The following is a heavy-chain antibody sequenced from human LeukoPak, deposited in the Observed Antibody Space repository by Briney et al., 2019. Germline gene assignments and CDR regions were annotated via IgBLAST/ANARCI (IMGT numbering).Heavy chain of an antibody. J-gene: IGHJ4*02. CDR2: INHSGST. D-gene: IGHD6-13*01. CDR1: GGSFSGYY. CDR3: ARLGYSSSDLDY. Sequence: SETLSLTCAVYGGSFSGYYWSWIRQPPGKGLEWIGEINHSGSTNYNPSLKSRVTISVDTSKNQFSLKLSSVTAADTAVYYCARLGYSSSDLDYWGQGTLVTVSS. V-gene: IGHV4-34*01.